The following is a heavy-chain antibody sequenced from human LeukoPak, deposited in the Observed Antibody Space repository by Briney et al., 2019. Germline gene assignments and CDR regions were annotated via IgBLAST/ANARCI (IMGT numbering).Heavy chain of an antibody. CDR2: MNPNSGNT. Sequence: ASVKLSCKASGYTVTSYDINWVRQATGQGLGRRGWMNPNSGNTGYAQKFQGRVTMTRNTSITTAYMELRSLRSEDTAVYSCARGLIKQSPFPSWGQGTLVTVSP. J-gene: IGHJ5*02. D-gene: IGHD3-16*01. CDR1: GYTVTSYD. V-gene: IGHV1-8*01. CDR3: ARGLIKQSPFPS.